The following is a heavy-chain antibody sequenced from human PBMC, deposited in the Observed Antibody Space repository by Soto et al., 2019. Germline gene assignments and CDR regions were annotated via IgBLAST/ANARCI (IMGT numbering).Heavy chain of an antibody. CDR1: GGSMIAYY. CDR3: ARVRGTAGKRYFDY. D-gene: IGHD6-13*01. V-gene: IGHV4-59*12. J-gene: IGHJ4*02. CDR2: TYYSGST. Sequence: PSETLSLTCTVSGGSMIAYYWNWMRQPPGKGLQWIGYTYYSGSTTYNPSLKSPVTISVDSSKNQFSLRLDSVTPADTAVYYCARVRGTAGKRYFDYWGPGTLVTVSS.